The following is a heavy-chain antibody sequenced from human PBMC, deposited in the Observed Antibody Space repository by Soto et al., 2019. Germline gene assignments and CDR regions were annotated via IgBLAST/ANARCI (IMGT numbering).Heavy chain of an antibody. D-gene: IGHD2-8*01. Sequence: GGSLRLSCAASGFTFDDYAMHWVRQAPGKGLEWVSGISWNSGSIGYADSVKGRFTISRDNAKNSLYPQMNSLRAEDTALYYCAKGGKWCMLHTCQSGYMDVWGKGTTVTVSS. J-gene: IGHJ6*03. CDR2: ISWNSGSI. CDR1: GFTFDDYA. CDR3: AKGGKWCMLHTCQSGYMDV. V-gene: IGHV3-9*01.